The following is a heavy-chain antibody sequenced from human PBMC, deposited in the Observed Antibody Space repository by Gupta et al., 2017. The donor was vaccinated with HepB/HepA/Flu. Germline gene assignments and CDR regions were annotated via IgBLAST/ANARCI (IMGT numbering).Heavy chain of an antibody. J-gene: IGHJ6*02. CDR1: ASTFSSYC. D-gene: IGHD6-19*01. CDR3: ARDRVPLRAGIPFYGMDV. Sequence: QLVESGGDLVQPGGYLRLSCAASASTFSSYCMSWVCQAPGKGLEWVANIKQDGSEKYYVESVKGRVSISRDNANKSLYRQMNSLRADDTALYDCARDRVPLRAGIPFYGMDVWGQGTTVTVSS. CDR2: IKQDGSEK. V-gene: IGHV3-7*01.